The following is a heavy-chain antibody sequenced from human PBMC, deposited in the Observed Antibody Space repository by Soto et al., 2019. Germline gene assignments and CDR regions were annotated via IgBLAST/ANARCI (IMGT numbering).Heavy chain of an antibody. J-gene: IGHJ4*02. CDR2: IRSKGYGGTT. CDR1: GFTFGDYA. Sequence: GGSLRLSCTTSGFTFGDYAMSWFRQAPGKGLEWVGFIRSKGYGGTTQYAASVKGRFTISRDDSESIAYLQMDSLKTEDTALYYCARVGSASLMVVVIADHWGQGTQVTVLL. V-gene: IGHV3-49*03. D-gene: IGHD3-22*01. CDR3: ARVGSASLMVVVIADH.